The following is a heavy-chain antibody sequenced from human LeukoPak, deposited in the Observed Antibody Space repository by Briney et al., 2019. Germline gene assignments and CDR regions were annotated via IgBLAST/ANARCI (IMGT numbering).Heavy chain of an antibody. J-gene: IGHJ3*02. CDR2: IKNDGAVK. Sequence: GGSLRLSCAASGFTFSYHWMTWVRQAPGKGLEWVANIKNDGAVKNYVDSVKGRFTISRDNAKNSLYLQMNSLRAEDTAVYYCAKDHTPDYYDTTVQNAFDIWGQGTMVTVSS. CDR3: AKDHTPDYYDTTVQNAFDI. V-gene: IGHV3-7*03. D-gene: IGHD3-22*01. CDR1: GFTFSYHW.